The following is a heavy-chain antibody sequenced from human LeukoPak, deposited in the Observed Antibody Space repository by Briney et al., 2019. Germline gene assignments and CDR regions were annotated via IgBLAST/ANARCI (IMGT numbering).Heavy chain of an antibody. V-gene: IGHV4-34*01. CDR3: ARVVAVTLYYYYGMDV. J-gene: IGHJ6*02. CDR2: INHSGST. Sequence: SETLSLTCAVYGGSFSGYYWSWICQPPGKGLEWIGEINHSGSTNYNPSLKSRVTISVDTSKNQFSLKLSSVTAADTAVYYCARVVAVTLYYYYGMDVWGQGTTVTVSS. D-gene: IGHD4-4*01. CDR1: GGSFSGYY.